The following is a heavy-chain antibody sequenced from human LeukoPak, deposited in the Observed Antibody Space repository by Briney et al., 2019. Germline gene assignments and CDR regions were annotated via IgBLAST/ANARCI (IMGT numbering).Heavy chain of an antibody. J-gene: IGHJ4*02. CDR1: GFTFSSYV. CDR2: ISGSGGST. Sequence: PGGSLRLSCAASGFTFSSYVMSWVRQAPGEGLEWFSGISGSGGSTYYADSVKGRFTISRDNSKNTLYLQMNSLRAEDTAVYYCAKLHCSSTSCYIDYWGQGTLVTVSS. CDR3: AKLHCSSTSCYIDY. D-gene: IGHD2-2*02. V-gene: IGHV3-23*01.